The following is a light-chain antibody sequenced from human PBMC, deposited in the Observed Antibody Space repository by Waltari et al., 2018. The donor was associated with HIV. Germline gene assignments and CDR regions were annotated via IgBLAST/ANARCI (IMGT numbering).Light chain of an antibody. CDR2: DAS. CDR3: QQRSNWPPSIT. CDR1: QTVSSS. Sequence: EIVLPQSPATLSLSPGERVTLSCRASQTVSSSLACYQQKPGQSPRLLIYDASSRAAGIPARFSGSGSGTDFTLTISSLEPEDFAVYYCQQRSNWPPSITFGQGTRLEIK. V-gene: IGKV3-11*01. J-gene: IGKJ5*01.